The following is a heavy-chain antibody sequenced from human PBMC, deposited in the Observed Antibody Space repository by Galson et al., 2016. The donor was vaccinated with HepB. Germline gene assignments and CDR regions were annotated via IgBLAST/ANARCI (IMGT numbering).Heavy chain of an antibody. CDR2: ISANSGSA. D-gene: IGHD6-19*01. CDR3: ARGRQWGLFDY. Sequence: SLRLSCAASGFTFGSYAMSWVRQAPGKGLEWVSDISANSGSAYYADSVQGRFTISRDNSKNTLFLQMTSLTAEDTAVYYCARGRQWGLFDYWGQGTLVRVSS. CDR1: GFTFGSYA. J-gene: IGHJ4*02. V-gene: IGHV3-23*01.